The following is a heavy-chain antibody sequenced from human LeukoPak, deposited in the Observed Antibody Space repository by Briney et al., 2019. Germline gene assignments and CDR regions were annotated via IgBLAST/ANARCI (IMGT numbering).Heavy chain of an antibody. CDR1: GFTFSSYS. V-gene: IGHV3-21*01. Sequence: PGGPLRLSCAASGFTFSSYSMNWVRQAPGKGREWVSSISSSISYIYYADSVKGRFTISRDHAKNSLYLQMNSLRAEDTAMYYCARDQSTSDAFDIWGQGTMVTVSS. CDR2: ISSSISYI. CDR3: ARDQSTSDAFDI. J-gene: IGHJ3*02.